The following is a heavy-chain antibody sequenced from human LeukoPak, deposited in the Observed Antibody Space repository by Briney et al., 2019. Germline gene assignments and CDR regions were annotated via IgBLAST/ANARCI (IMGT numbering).Heavy chain of an antibody. CDR2: IAFDDTDR. Sequence: GGSLRLSCAASGFTFSSYSMNWVRQAPGKGLEWVAAIAFDDTDRYYIDSVKGRFTISRDDSKNTLYLHMTSLRAEDTAVYYCTNSDDYGDYWGQGTLVTVSS. V-gene: IGHV3-30*18. CDR1: GFTFSSYS. J-gene: IGHJ4*02. CDR3: TNSDDYGDY.